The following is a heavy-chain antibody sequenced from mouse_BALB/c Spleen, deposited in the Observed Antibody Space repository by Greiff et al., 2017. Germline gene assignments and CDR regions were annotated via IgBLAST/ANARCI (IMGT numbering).Heavy chain of an antibody. CDR2: IWGGGST. Sequence: VMLVESGPGLVAPSQSLSITCTVSGFSLSRYSVHWVRQPPGKGLEWLGMIWGGGSTDYNSALKSRLSISKDNSKSQVFLKMNSLQTDDTAMYYCARVSQYGNPWFAYWGQGTLVTVSA. D-gene: IGHD2-10*02. CDR1: GFSLSRYS. J-gene: IGHJ3*01. V-gene: IGHV2-6-4*01. CDR3: ARVSQYGNPWFAY.